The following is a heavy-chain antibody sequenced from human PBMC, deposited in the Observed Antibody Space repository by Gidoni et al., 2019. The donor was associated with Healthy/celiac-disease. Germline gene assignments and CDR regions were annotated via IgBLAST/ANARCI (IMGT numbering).Heavy chain of an antibody. V-gene: IGHV3-30*04. CDR1: GFTFSSYA. J-gene: IGHJ6*02. Sequence: QVQLVESGGGVVQPGRSLRLSCAASGFTFSSYAMHWVRQAPGKGLEWVAVISYDGSNKYYADSVKGRFTISRDNSKNTLYLQMNSLRAEDTAVYYCAREEYYDLWGYYGMDVWGQGTTVTVSS. D-gene: IGHD3-22*01. CDR2: ISYDGSNK. CDR3: AREEYYDLWGYYGMDV.